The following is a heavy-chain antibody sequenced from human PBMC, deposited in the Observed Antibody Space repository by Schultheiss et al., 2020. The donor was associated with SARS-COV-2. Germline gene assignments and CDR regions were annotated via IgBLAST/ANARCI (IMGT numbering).Heavy chain of an antibody. D-gene: IGHD2-2*01. CDR3: AKDLGGYCSSTSCYSMDV. Sequence: GGSLRLSCAASGFTFSSYGMHWVRQAPGKGLEWVAVISYDGSNKYYADSVKGRFTISRDNSKNTLYLQMNSLRAEDTAVYYCAKDLGGYCSSTSCYSMDVWGKGTTVTVSS. CDR1: GFTFSSYG. V-gene: IGHV3-30*18. J-gene: IGHJ6*04. CDR2: ISYDGSNK.